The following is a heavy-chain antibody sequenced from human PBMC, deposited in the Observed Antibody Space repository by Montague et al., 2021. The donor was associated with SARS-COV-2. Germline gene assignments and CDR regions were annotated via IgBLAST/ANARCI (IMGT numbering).Heavy chain of an antibody. CDR2: IKEDGSEK. D-gene: IGHD6-19*01. CDR1: GFSFSSYW. J-gene: IGHJ4*02. CDR3: ASWISGVAGTDY. V-gene: IGHV3-7*01. Sequence: SLRLSCAASGFSFSSYWMSWVRQAPGKGLEWVANIKEDGSEKNYVDSVKGRFTISRDNAKNTLYLQMNSLRAEDTAVYYCASWISGVAGTDYWGQGTLVTVSS.